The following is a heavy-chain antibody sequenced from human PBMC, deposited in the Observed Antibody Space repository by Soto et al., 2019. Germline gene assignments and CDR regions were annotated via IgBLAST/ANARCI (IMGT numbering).Heavy chain of an antibody. CDR3: ARGGIAAAAPPDY. V-gene: IGHV4-31*03. D-gene: IGHD6-13*01. CDR1: DGSISSGGYY. CDR2: IYYSGST. J-gene: IGHJ4*02. Sequence: PSETLSLTCTVSDGSISSGGYYWSWIRQHPGKGLEWIGYIYYSGSTYYNPSLKSRVTISVDTSKNQFSLKLSSVTAADTAVYYCARGGIAAAAPPDYWGQGTLVTVS.